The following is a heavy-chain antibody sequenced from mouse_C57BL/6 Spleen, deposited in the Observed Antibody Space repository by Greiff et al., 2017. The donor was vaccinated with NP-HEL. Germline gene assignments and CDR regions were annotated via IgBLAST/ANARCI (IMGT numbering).Heavy chain of an antibody. CDR1: GFTFSDYY. D-gene: IGHD2-3*01. Sequence: DVKLVESGGGLVQPGGSLKLPCAAFGFTFSDYYMYWVRQTPEKRLEWVAYISNGGGSTYYPDTVKGRFTISRDNAKNTLYLQMSRLKSEDTAMYYCARGGLLRYYAMDYWGQGTSVTVSS. V-gene: IGHV5-12*01. CDR3: ARGGLLRYYAMDY. J-gene: IGHJ4*01. CDR2: ISNGGGST.